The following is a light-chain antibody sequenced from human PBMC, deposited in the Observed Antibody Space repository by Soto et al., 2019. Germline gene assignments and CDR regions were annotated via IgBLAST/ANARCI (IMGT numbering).Light chain of an antibody. V-gene: IGKV1-39*01. CDR3: QQSYSNPRT. J-gene: IGKJ1*01. CDR2: AAS. CDR1: QTISTS. Sequence: DIQTTQSPSSLSASLGDRVTISCRASQTISTSLNWYQQKPGKAPKLLIFAASILQGGVPSRFSGSGSGTDFTLTISSLQPEDFATYYCQQSYSNPRTFGQGTKVDIK.